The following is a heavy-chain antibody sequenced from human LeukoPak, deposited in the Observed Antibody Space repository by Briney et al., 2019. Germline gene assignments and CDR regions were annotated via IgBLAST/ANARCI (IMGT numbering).Heavy chain of an antibody. D-gene: IGHD6-13*01. CDR1: GFTFSSYA. Sequence: GGSLRLSCAASGFTFSSYAMHWVRQAPGKGLEWVAVISYDGSNKYYADSVKGRFTISRDNSKNTLYLQMYSLRAEDTAVYYCAAGYSSSWVAFDYWGQGTLVTVSS. CDR2: ISYDGSNK. J-gene: IGHJ4*02. CDR3: AAGYSSSWVAFDY. V-gene: IGHV3-30-3*01.